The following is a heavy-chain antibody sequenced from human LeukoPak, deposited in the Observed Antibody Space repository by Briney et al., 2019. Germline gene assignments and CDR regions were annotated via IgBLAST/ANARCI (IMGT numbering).Heavy chain of an antibody. J-gene: IGHJ4*02. Sequence: GRSLRLFCAASGFTFNDYAMHWVRQARGKGLEWVSTISWSTGSIVYADSVKGRFTISRDNAKDSLYLQMNSLRAEDMALYYCAKDFYPYYYASGGSLVFDYWGQGTLVTVSS. D-gene: IGHD3-10*01. V-gene: IGHV3-9*03. CDR3: AKDFYPYYYASGGSLVFDY. CDR1: GFTFNDYA. CDR2: ISWSTGSI.